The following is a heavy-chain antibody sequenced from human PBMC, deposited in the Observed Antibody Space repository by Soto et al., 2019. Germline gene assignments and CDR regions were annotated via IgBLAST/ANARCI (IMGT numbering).Heavy chain of an antibody. Sequence: QAHLVQSGAEVKMPGDSVQVSCKASGFVSTNYNFHWVRQAPGQSLEWMGRINAANGNTQYSQNFKGRFPFTSDASASTAFMELTNLRFEDKAMYYCAADYGSNWRLWGQGTLVSVSS. CDR2: INAANGNT. J-gene: IGHJ4*02. CDR1: GFVSTNYN. V-gene: IGHV1-3*01. D-gene: IGHD3-10*01. CDR3: AADYGSNWRL.